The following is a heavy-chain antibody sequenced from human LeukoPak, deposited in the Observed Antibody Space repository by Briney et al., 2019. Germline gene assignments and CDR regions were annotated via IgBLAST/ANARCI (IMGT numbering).Heavy chain of an antibody. CDR1: GSTFSASD. V-gene: IGHV3-33*01. CDR3: ARGAYCSGGRCPGAFDI. J-gene: IGHJ3*02. D-gene: IGHD2-15*01. CDR2: IWHDESIK. Sequence: GGSLRLSCGPSGSTFSASDMHWVRQAPGRGREWVADIWHDESIKSYADSVKGRFTVSKDNSQTTIYLQMNSLRAEDTALYYCARGAYCSGGRCPGAFDIWGQGTMVTVSS.